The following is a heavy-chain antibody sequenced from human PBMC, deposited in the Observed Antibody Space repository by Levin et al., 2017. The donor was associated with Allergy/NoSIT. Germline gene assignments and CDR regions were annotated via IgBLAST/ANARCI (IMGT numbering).Heavy chain of an antibody. V-gene: IGHV3-23*01. CDR3: AKRGLLDY. CDR1: GFTFSSYA. CDR2: ISGSGGTT. J-gene: IGHJ4*02. Sequence: LSLTCAASGFTFSSYAMSWVRQAPGKGLEWVSTISGSGGTTYYADSVKGRFTISRDNSKNTLYLQMNSLRAEDTAVYYCAKRGLLDYWGQGTLVTVSS. D-gene: IGHD2-21*01.